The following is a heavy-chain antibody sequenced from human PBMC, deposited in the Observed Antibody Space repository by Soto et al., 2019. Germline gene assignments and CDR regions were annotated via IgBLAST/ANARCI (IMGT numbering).Heavy chain of an antibody. J-gene: IGHJ4*02. CDR1: GGSMNSGGYC. V-gene: IGHV4-31*03. D-gene: IGHD2-15*01. CDR3: SRGILV. Sequence: QVQLQESGPGLVKPSQTLSLTCTVSGGSMNSGGYCWNWIRQHPGEGLEWIGCISYGGTTSYNPSLKSRLTISVDTSNIQFSLMLNSVTAADTAVYYCSRGILVWGQGTLITVSS. CDR2: ISYGGTT.